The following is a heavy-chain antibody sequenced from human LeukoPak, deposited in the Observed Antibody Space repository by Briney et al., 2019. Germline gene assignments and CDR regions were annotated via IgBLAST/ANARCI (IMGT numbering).Heavy chain of an antibody. D-gene: IGHD1-26*01. J-gene: IGHJ3*01. CDR3: TRLSLRGSYDY. V-gene: IGHV3-73*01. CDR1: GFTFSGSA. CDR2: IRSKANSYAT. Sequence: PGGSLRLSCAASGFTFSGSAMHWVRQASGKGLDWVGRIRSKANSYATAYAASVKGRFTISRDDSKNTAYLQMNSLKTEDTAVYYCTRLSLRGSYDYWGQGTMVTVSS.